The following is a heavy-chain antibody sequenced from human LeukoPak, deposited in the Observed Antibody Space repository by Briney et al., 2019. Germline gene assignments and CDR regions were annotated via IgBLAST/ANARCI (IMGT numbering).Heavy chain of an antibody. CDR3: ARNSSGWPFEY. J-gene: IGHJ4*02. CDR1: GYSISSSSYY. D-gene: IGHD6-19*01. Sequence: SETLSHTRTVSGYSISSSSYYWGWIRQPPGKGLEWIGSIYYSGSTSHNPSLKSRVTISVDTSKNQFSLKLSSVTAADTAVYYCARNSSGWPFEYRGQGTLVTVSS. V-gene: IGHV4-39*01. CDR2: IYYSGST.